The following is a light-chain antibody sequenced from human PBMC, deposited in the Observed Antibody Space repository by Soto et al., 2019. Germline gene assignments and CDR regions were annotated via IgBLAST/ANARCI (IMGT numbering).Light chain of an antibody. V-gene: IGKV3-11*01. J-gene: IGKJ5*01. CDR1: QSVSSY. CDR2: DAS. CDR3: QQRRNCTGGIT. Sequence: EIVLTQSPATLSLSPGERATLSCRASQSVSSYLAWYQQKPGQAPRLLIYDASNRATVNPARFSSSGCGTDFTLTISSLKPEDFDVYYCQQRRNCTGGITFGQGTKLEIK.